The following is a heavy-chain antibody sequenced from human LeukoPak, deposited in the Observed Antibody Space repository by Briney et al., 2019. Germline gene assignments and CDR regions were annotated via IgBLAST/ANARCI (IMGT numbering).Heavy chain of an antibody. Sequence: GGSLRLSCAASGITFSSYAMIWVRQAPDKGLEWVAAITGSGGGTYYGDSAKGRFTISRDNSKNTLYLQMNSLRAEDTAVYYCAKDPNGDYIGAFDLWGQGTMVTVSS. CDR1: GITFSSYA. CDR2: ITGSGGGT. V-gene: IGHV3-23*01. D-gene: IGHD4-17*01. J-gene: IGHJ3*01. CDR3: AKDPNGDYIGAFDL.